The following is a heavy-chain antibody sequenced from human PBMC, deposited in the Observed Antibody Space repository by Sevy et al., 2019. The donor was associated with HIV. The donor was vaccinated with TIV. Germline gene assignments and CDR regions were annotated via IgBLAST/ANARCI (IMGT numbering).Heavy chain of an antibody. CDR1: GFTFSNAW. V-gene: IGHV3-15*01. CDR2: IKSKTDGGTT. Sequence: GGSLRLSCAASGFTFSNAWMSWVRQAPGKGLEWVGRIKSKTDGGTTDYAAPVKGRFTISRDDSKNTLYLQMNSLKTEDTAVYYCTTDWSQGVYYYDSSGYYSPDYWGQGTLVTVSS. J-gene: IGHJ4*02. D-gene: IGHD3-22*01. CDR3: TTDWSQGVYYYDSSGYYSPDY.